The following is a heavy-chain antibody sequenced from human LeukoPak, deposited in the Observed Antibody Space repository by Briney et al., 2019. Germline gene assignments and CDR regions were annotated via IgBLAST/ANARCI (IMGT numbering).Heavy chain of an antibody. CDR2: IYHSGST. Sequence: SETLSLTCTVSGGSISSYYWSWIRRPPGKGLEWIGYIYHSGSTYYNPSLKSRVTISVDRSKNQFSLKLSSVTAADTAVYYCASHLYTYYDFWSGYLNWFDPWGQGTLVTVSS. J-gene: IGHJ5*02. V-gene: IGHV4-59*12. D-gene: IGHD3-3*01. CDR1: GGSISSYY. CDR3: ASHLYTYYDFWSGYLNWFDP.